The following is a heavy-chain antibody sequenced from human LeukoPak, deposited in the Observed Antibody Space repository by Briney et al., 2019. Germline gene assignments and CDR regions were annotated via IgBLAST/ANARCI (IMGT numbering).Heavy chain of an antibody. V-gene: IGHV3-23*01. J-gene: IGHJ4*02. CDR3: ANKVYYDSICYIAY. D-gene: IGHD3-22*01. Sequence: AGGSLRLSCAASGFTFSSYAMSWVRQAPGKGLEWVSAISGSGGSTYYADSVKGRFTISRDNSKNTLYLQMNSLRAEDTAVYYCANKVYYDSICYIAYWGQGTLVTVSS. CDR1: GFTFSSYA. CDR2: ISGSGGST.